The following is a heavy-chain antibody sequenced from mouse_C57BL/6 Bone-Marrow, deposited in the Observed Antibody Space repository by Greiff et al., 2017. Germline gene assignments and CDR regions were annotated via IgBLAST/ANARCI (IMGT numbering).Heavy chain of an antibody. CDR3: ARNYDYAPAWFAY. V-gene: IGHV1-55*01. J-gene: IGHJ3*01. Sequence: VQLQQPGAELVKPGASVKMSCKASGYTFTSYWITWVKQRPGQGLEWIGDIYPGSGSTNYNEKFKSKATLTVDTSSSTAYMQLSRLTSEDSAVYYSARNYDYAPAWFAYWGQGTPVTVSA. CDR2: IYPGSGST. CDR1: GYTFTSYW. D-gene: IGHD2-4*01.